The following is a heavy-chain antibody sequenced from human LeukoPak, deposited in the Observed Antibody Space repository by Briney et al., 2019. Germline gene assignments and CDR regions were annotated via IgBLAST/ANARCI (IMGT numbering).Heavy chain of an antibody. CDR1: GGSISSGSYY. D-gene: IGHD6-13*01. V-gene: IGHV4-61*02. CDR2: IYTSGST. CDR3: ARDGVLYSSSWYTEGYWFDT. J-gene: IGHJ5*02. Sequence: PSEALSLTCTVSGGSISSGSYYWSWIRQPAGKGLEWIGRIYTSGSTNYNPSLKSRVTISVDTSKNQFSLKLSSVTAADTAVYYCARDGVLYSSSWYTEGYWFDTWGQGTLVTVSS.